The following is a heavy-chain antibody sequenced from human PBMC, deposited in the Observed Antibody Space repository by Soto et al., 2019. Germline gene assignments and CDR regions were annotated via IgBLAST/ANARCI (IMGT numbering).Heavy chain of an antibody. CDR1: GFTFSSYG. CDR2: ISYDGSNK. Sequence: QVQLVESGGGVVQPVTSLRLSCAASGFTFSSYGMNWVRQAPGKGLEWVAVISYDGSNKYYADSVKGRFTISRDNSKNTLSLHMNSLRVADTAVYYCAKGTFGDSGWYDYWGQGTLVTVSS. V-gene: IGHV3-30*18. CDR3: AKGTFGDSGWYDY. D-gene: IGHD6-19*01. J-gene: IGHJ4*02.